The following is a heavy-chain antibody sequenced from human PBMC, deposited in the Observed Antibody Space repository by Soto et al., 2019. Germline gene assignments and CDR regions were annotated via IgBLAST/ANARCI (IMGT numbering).Heavy chain of an antibody. CDR1: GGTFSSYT. V-gene: IGHV1-69*08. Sequence: QVQLVQSGAEVKKPGSSVKVSCKASGGTFSSYTISWVRQAPGQGLEWMGRIIPILGIANYAKKFQGRVTITADKSASKAFMELSSLRSADTAVYYCARERGGGIHWGQGTLVTVS. CDR3: ARERGGGIH. J-gene: IGHJ4*02. D-gene: IGHD2-15*01. CDR2: IIPILGIA.